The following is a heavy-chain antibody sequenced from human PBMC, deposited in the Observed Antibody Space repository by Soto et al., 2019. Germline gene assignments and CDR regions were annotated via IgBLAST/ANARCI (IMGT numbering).Heavy chain of an antibody. D-gene: IGHD1-26*01. CDR2: IWYDGSNK. Sequence: QVQLVESGGGVVQPGRSLRLSCAASGFTFSSYGMHWVRQAPGKGLGWVAVIWYDGSNKYYADSVKGRFTISRDNSKNTLYLQMNSLRAEDTAVYYCARDAYSGSYFGLRTDYYGMDVWGQGTTVTVSS. J-gene: IGHJ6*02. V-gene: IGHV3-33*01. CDR3: ARDAYSGSYFGLRTDYYGMDV. CDR1: GFTFSSYG.